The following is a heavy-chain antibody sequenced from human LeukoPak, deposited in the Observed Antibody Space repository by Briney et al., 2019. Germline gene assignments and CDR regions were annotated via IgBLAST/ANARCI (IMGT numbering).Heavy chain of an antibody. CDR3: ARHGDSSGWKREPHFDY. V-gene: IGHV4-38-2*02. CDR2: IYYSGST. D-gene: IGHD6-19*01. CDR1: GYSISSGYY. J-gene: IGHJ4*02. Sequence: SETLSLTCTVSGYSISSGYYWGWIRQPPGKGLEWIGYIYYSGSTNYNPSLKSRVTISVDTSKNQFSLKLSSVTAADTAVYYCARHGDSSGWKREPHFDYWGQGTLVTVSS.